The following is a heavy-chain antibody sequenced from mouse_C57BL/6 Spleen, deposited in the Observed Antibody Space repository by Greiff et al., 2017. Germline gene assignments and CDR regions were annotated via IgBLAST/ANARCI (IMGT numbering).Heavy chain of an antibody. CDR2: IDPENGDT. CDR1: GFNIKDDY. Sequence: VQLQQSGAELVRPGASVKLSCTASGFNIKDDYMHWVKQRPEQGLEWIGWIDPENGDTEYASKFQGQATITAATSSNTAYLQLSSLTSEDTAVYYGTTRPRYCDDDWGQGTLVTVSA. D-gene: IGHD2-12*01. V-gene: IGHV14-4*01. J-gene: IGHJ3*01. CDR3: TTRPRYCDDD.